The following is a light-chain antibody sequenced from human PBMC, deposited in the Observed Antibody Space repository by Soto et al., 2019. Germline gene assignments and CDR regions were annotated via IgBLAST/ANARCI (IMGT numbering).Light chain of an antibody. CDR2: AAS. V-gene: IGKV1-27*01. CDR3: QKYNSAPRT. J-gene: IGKJ1*01. CDR1: QGIGNRY. Sequence: DILMTQSPSSLSASVGDRVTITCRASQGIGNRYIGWYQQKVGRPPKRLIYAASTLQSGVPSRFSGSGSGTDFTRTISGLQPEDVATYYCQKYNSAPRTFGQGTKVEIK.